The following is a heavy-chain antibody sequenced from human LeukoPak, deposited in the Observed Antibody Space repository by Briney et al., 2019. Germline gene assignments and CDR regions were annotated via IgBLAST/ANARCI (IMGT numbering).Heavy chain of an antibody. CDR2: INAGNGNT. J-gene: IGHJ4*02. Sequence: ASVKVSCKASGYTFTSYAMHWVRQAPGQRLEWMGWINAGNGNTKYSQKFQGRVTITRDTSASTAYMELSSLRSEDTAVYYCARPRKSGGDYFDYWGQGTLVTVSS. CDR3: ARPRKSGGDYFDY. CDR1: GYTFTSYA. D-gene: IGHD4-23*01. V-gene: IGHV1-3*01.